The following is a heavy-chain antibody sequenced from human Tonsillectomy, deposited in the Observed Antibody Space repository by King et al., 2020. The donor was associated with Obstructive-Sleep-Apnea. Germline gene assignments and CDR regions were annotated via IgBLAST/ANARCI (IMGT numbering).Heavy chain of an antibody. D-gene: IGHD2-2*01. V-gene: IGHV5-51*01. Sequence: QLVQSGAEVKKPGESLKISCKGSGYSFTSYWIGWVRQMPGKGLEWMGIIYPGDSDTRYSPSFQGQGTISADKSISTAYLQWSSLKASDTAMYYCARLGGRYCSSTSCHLTPFYFYYYGMDVWGQGTTVTVSS. CDR2: IYPGDSDT. J-gene: IGHJ6*02. CDR3: ARLGGRYCSSTSCHLTPFYFYYYGMDV. CDR1: GYSFTSYW.